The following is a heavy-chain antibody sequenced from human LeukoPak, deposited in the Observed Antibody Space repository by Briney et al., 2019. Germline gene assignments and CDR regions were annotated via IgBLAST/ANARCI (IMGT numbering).Heavy chain of an antibody. CDR1: GFTFSSYS. CDR3: ARVGGGSGSRKAFDI. CDR2: ISSSSSYI. V-gene: IGHV3-21*01. D-gene: IGHD3-10*01. J-gene: IGHJ3*02. Sequence: GGSLRLSCAASGFTFSSYSMNWVRQAPGKGLEWVSSISSSSSYIYYADSVKGRFTISRDNAKNSLYLQMNSLRAEDTAVYYCARVGGGSGSRKAFDIWGQGTMVTVSS.